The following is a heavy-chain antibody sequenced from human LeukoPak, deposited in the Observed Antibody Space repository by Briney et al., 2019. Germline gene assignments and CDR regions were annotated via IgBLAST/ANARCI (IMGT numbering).Heavy chain of an antibody. CDR1: GYTFTSYD. D-gene: IGHD1-26*01. CDR3: ARSSVGARRRIDY. Sequence: ASVKVSCKASGYTFTSYDINWVRQATGQGLEWMGWMNPNSGNTGCAQKFQGRVTMTRSTSINTAYMELNSLTSEDTAVYYCARSSVGARRRIDYWGQGTLVTVSS. V-gene: IGHV1-8*01. J-gene: IGHJ4*02. CDR2: MNPNSGNT.